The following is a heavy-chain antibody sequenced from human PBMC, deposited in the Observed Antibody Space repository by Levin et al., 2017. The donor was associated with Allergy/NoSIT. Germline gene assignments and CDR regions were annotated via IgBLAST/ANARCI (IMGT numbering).Heavy chain of an antibody. J-gene: IGHJ4*02. CDR2: IHYSGTT. Sequence: SQTLSLTCTVSGGSISSGGYYWSWIRQHPGKGLAWIGYIHYSGTTYYNPSLKSRLTLSVDTSKNQLSLKLSSVTAADTAVYYCARGGATIFGVVIHYFDYWGQGTLVTVSS. D-gene: IGHD3-3*01. CDR1: GGSISSGGYY. CDR3: ARGGATIFGVVIHYFDY. V-gene: IGHV4-31*03.